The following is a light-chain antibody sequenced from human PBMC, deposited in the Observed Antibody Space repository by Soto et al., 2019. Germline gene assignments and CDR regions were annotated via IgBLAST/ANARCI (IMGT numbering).Light chain of an antibody. J-gene: IGKJ1*01. CDR3: EKTDSSTRWT. CDR2: GAY. Sequence: ETVTTPSPATGSVSPGESTTRSCRASHNLSSRDLAGYQQKLGEAPRLVIYGAYSRATGIGDRFSGSASGTDLTMTIRRLETEDFAVYSGEKTDSSTRWT. V-gene: IGKV3-20*01. CDR1: HNLSSRD.